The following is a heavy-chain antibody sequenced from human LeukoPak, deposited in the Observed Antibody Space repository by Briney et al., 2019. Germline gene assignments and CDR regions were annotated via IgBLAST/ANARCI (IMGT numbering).Heavy chain of an antibody. D-gene: IGHD2-15*01. V-gene: IGHV3-21*01. CDR3: ARGIESVHGVGP. J-gene: IGHJ5*02. CDR1: GFTFSSYS. CDR2: ISSSSSYI. Sequence: GGSLRLSCAASGFTFSSYSMNWVRQAPGKGLEWVSSISSSSSYIYYADSVKGRFTISRDNAKNSLYLQMNSLRAEDTAVYYCARGIESVHGVGPWGQGTLVTVSS.